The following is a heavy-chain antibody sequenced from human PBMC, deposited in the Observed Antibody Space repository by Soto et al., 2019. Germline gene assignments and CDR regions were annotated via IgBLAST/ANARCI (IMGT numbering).Heavy chain of an antibody. CDR1: GDSFCSNSAA. V-gene: IGHV6-1*01. Sequence: PSQTLSLTCAISGDSFCSNSAAWNWIRQSPSRGLEWLGRTYYRPKWYNDYAVSVKSRITINPDTSKNQFSLQLNSVTPEDTAVYYCARNHIAAAGTDYYYYMDVWGKGTTVTVSS. J-gene: IGHJ6*03. CDR2: TYYRPKWYN. D-gene: IGHD6-13*01. CDR3: ARNHIAAAGTDYYYYMDV.